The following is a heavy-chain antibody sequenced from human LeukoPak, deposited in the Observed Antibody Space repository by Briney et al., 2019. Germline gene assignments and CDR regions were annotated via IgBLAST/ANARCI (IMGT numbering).Heavy chain of an antibody. D-gene: IGHD1-26*01. V-gene: IGHV4-59*08. Sequence: SETLSLTCTVSGDSISGYHWSWIRQPPGKGLEYIGYIYCSGSTNYNPSLKSRVTISVDTSKNQFSLKVSSVTAADTAVYYCARLMDGSYIFHYWGQGTLVTVSS. CDR1: GDSISGYH. J-gene: IGHJ4*02. CDR2: IYCSGST. CDR3: ARLMDGSYIFHY.